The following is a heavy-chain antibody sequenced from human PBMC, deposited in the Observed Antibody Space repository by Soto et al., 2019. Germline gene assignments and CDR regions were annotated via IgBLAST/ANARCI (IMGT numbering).Heavy chain of an antibody. Sequence: SETLSLTCTVSNGSINRYYWSWIRQPAGKGLEWIGLVYTTGYANYNPSLKNRVTMSVDTSKNQFSLKLSSLTAADTAVYYCARGGGIGAHNWFDPWGKGTLVTVSS. CDR1: NGSINRYY. J-gene: IGHJ5*02. V-gene: IGHV4-4*07. CDR3: ARGGGIGAHNWFDP. D-gene: IGHD3-10*01. CDR2: VYTTGYA.